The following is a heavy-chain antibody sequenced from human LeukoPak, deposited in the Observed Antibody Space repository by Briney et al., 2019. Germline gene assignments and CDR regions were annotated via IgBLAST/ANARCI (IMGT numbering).Heavy chain of an antibody. CDR2: IYNSGNT. CDR3: ARPHGGPYAFDI. Sequence: PSETLSLTCSASGGSISNYYWSWIRQPPGKGLEWIGYIYNSGNTNYSPSLKSRVTISVDTSKNQLSLKLSSVTAADTAIYYCARPHGGPYAFDIWGQGTMVTVSS. J-gene: IGHJ3*02. D-gene: IGHD3-16*01. CDR1: GGSISNYY. V-gene: IGHV4-59*01.